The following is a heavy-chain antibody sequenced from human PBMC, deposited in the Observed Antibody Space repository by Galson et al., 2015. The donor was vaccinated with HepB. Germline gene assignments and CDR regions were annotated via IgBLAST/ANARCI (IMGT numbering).Heavy chain of an antibody. Sequence: SCKASGYTFTSYGISWVRQAPGQGLEWMGWISAYNGNTNYAQKLQGRVTMTTDTSTSTAYMELRSLRSDDTAVYYCARGDDILTGYYRGFDYWGQGTLVTVSS. CDR2: ISAYNGNT. CDR1: GYTFTSYG. J-gene: IGHJ4*02. CDR3: ARGDDILTGYYRGFDY. V-gene: IGHV1-18*01. D-gene: IGHD3-9*01.